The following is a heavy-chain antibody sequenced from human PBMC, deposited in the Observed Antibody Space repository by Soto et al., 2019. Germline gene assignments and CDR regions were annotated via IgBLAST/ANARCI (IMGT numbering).Heavy chain of an antibody. Sequence: QVQLVESGGGVVQPGRSLRLSCAASGFTFGGYAMHWVRQAPGKGLEWVAVISYDGSNRYYADSVKGRLTISRDNSKNTLYLQMNSLRAEDTAVYSCARESLYCSTNSCSSQHAFDLWGQGTIVTGSS. D-gene: IGHD2-2*01. J-gene: IGHJ3*01. CDR3: ARESLYCSTNSCSSQHAFDL. CDR1: GFTFGGYA. V-gene: IGHV3-30-3*01. CDR2: ISYDGSNR.